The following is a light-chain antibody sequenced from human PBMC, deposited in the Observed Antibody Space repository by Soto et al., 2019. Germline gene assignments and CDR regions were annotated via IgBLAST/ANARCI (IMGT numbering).Light chain of an antibody. CDR3: QQYNDNWT. CDR1: QSISSW. J-gene: IGKJ1*01. Sequence: DIQMTQSPSTLSASVGDRVTITCRASQSISSWLAWYQQKPGTAPNLLIYKASTLQSGVPSRFSGSGSGTEFTLTISSLQTDDSATYYCQQYNDNWTFGQGTK. CDR2: KAS. V-gene: IGKV1-5*03.